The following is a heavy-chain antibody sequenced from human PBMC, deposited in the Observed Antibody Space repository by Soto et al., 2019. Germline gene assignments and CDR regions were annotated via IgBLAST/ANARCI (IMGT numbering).Heavy chain of an antibody. CDR1: GRAISSSDHY. CDR2: TYYSGRI. J-gene: IGHJ3*02. Sequence: SETLSLTCNVSGRAISSSDHYWGWIRQSPGQGLQWLGTTYYSGRIDYNPSLKSRVTISVDTSKNQLSLRLASMTAADTATFRCAPGPGGEDNVAAGAAPGMYDYFNIWGQGTRVTVSS. V-gene: IGHV4-39*03. CDR3: APGPGGEDNVAAGAAPGMYDYFNI. D-gene: IGHD3-16*01.